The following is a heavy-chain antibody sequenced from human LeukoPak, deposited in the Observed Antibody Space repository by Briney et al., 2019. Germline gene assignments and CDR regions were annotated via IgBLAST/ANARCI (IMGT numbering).Heavy chain of an antibody. CDR1: GGSISSYY. J-gene: IGHJ5*02. Sequence: SETLSLTCTVSGGSISSYYWSWIRQPPAKGLEWIGYIYYSGSTNYNPSLKSRVTISVDTSKNQFSLKLSSVTAADTAVYYCARMYSSGINWFDPWGQGTLVTVSS. CDR3: ARMYSSGINWFDP. D-gene: IGHD6-25*01. V-gene: IGHV4-59*12. CDR2: IYYSGST.